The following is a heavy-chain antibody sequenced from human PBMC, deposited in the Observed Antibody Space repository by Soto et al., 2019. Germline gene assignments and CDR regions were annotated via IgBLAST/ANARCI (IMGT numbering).Heavy chain of an antibody. D-gene: IGHD2-21*02. CDR1: GFTFSSYS. CDR3: ARDVTSRNWFDP. J-gene: IGHJ5*02. V-gene: IGHV3-48*01. Sequence: QLVESGGGLVQPGGSLRLSCAASGFTFSSYSMNWVRQAPGKGLEWISYISSSGSTIYYADSVKGRSTISRDNARNSLYLQMNSLRAEDTAMYYCARDVTSRNWFDPWGQGTLVTVSS. CDR2: ISSSGSTI.